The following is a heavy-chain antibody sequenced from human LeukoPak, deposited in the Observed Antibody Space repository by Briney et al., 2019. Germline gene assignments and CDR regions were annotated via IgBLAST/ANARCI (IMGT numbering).Heavy chain of an antibody. J-gene: IGHJ4*02. Sequence: PSETLSLTCAVYGGSFSGYYWSWIRQPPGKGLEWIGEINHSGSTNYNPSLKSRVTISVDTSKNQFSLKLSSVTAADTAVYYCASGGYDDYFDYWGQGTLVTVSS. CDR2: INHSGST. V-gene: IGHV4-34*01. CDR1: GGSFSGYY. D-gene: IGHD5-12*01. CDR3: ASGGYDDYFDY.